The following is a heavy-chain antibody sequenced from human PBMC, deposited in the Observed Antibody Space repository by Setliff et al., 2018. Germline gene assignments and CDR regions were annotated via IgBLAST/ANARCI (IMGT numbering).Heavy chain of an antibody. CDR1: GYTFTSYA. Sequence: GASVKVSCKASGYTFTSYAMNWVRQAPGQGLEWMGWINTNTGNPTYAQGFTGRFVFSLDTSASTAYLQISSLKAEDTAVYYCARGEYTSLPSGVYYHMDVWGKGTTVTVSS. J-gene: IGHJ6*03. CDR2: INTNTGNP. D-gene: IGHD6-6*01. CDR3: ARGEYTSLPSGVYYHMDV. V-gene: IGHV7-4-1*02.